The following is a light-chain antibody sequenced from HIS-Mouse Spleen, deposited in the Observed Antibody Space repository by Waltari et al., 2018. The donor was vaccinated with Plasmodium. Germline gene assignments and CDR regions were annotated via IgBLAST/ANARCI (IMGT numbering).Light chain of an antibody. CDR1: QSVSSSY. J-gene: IGKJ4*01. CDR2: GAC. Sequence: IVLTPSPGPLSLSPGERATPSCRASQSVSSSYLAWYQQKPGQAPRLLIYGACSRATGIPDRFSGSGSGTDFTLTISRLEPEDFAVYYCQQYGSSPTLTFGGGTKVEIK. V-gene: IGKV3-20*01. CDR3: QQYGSSPTLT.